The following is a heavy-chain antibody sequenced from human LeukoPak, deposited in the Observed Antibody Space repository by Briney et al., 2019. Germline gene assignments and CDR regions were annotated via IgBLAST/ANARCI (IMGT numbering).Heavy chain of an antibody. J-gene: IGHJ4*02. V-gene: IGHV3-53*01. CDR3: AKGHSSGWYSIEY. CDR1: GFPVSSNY. D-gene: IGHD6-19*01. Sequence: PGGSLRLSCAASGFPVSSNYMIWVRQAPGKGLEWVSVIYSGGSTYYADSVKGRFTISRDNSKNTVYLQMNSLRAEDTAVYYCAKGHSSGWYSIEYWGQGTLVTVSS. CDR2: IYSGGST.